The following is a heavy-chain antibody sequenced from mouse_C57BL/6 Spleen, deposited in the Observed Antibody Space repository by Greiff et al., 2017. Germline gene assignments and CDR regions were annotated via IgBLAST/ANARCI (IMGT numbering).Heavy chain of an antibody. V-gene: IGHV14-4*01. CDR3: TTPTTVVAHYYAMDY. J-gene: IGHJ4*01. Sequence: EVQVVESGAELVRPGASVKLSCTASGFNIKDDYMHWVKQRPEQGLEWIGWIDPENGDTEYASKFQGKATITADTSSNTAYLQLSSLTSEDTAVYYCTTPTTVVAHYYAMDYWGQGTSVTVSS. CDR1: GFNIKDDY. CDR2: IDPENGDT. D-gene: IGHD1-1*01.